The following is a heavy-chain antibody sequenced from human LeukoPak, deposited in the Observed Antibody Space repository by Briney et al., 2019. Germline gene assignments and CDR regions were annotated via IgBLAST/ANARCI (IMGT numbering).Heavy chain of an antibody. Sequence: GESLRLSCAASGFTFSSYSMNWVRQAPGKGLEWVSSISSSSSYIYYADSVKGRFTISRDNAKNSLYLQMNSLRAEDTAVYYCARDQGRGSGSDYWGQGTLVTVSS. CDR3: ARDQGRGSGSDY. CDR2: ISSSSSYI. J-gene: IGHJ4*02. D-gene: IGHD3-10*01. V-gene: IGHV3-21*01. CDR1: GFTFSSYS.